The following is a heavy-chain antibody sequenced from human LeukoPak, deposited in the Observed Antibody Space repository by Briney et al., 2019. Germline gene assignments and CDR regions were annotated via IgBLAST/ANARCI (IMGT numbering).Heavy chain of an antibody. Sequence: GGSLRLSCGASGFTFSSYGMHWVRQAPGKGLEWVAFIRYDGSNKYYADSVKGRFTISRDNSKNTLYLQMNSLRAEDTAVYYCAKLAAVAGGAFDYWGQGTLVTVSS. CDR1: GFTFSSYG. CDR3: AKLAAVAGGAFDY. V-gene: IGHV3-30*02. D-gene: IGHD6-19*01. CDR2: IRYDGSNK. J-gene: IGHJ4*02.